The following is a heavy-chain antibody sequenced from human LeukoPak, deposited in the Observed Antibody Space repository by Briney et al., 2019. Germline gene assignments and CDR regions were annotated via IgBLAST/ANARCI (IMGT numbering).Heavy chain of an antibody. J-gene: IGHJ4*02. CDR3: ARHASPYSSNYYFDY. D-gene: IGHD6-13*01. V-gene: IGHV5-51*01. CDR1: GYSFLSHW. Sequence: GESLKISCEGSGYSFLSHWIGWVRQMPGKGLEWMGIIYPGDSDTRYNPSFQGPVTISADKSISTAYLQWSSLKASDTAMYYCARHASPYSSNYYFDYWGQGALVTVSS. CDR2: IYPGDSDT.